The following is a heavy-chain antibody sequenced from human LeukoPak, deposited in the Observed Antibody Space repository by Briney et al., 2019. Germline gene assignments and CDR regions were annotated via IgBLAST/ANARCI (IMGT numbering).Heavy chain of an antibody. V-gene: IGHV1-2*02. CDR2: INPNSGGT. CDR1: GYTFTGYY. CDR3: ARPLLPYCSGGSCYSAWQH. J-gene: IGHJ1*01. D-gene: IGHD2-15*01. Sequence: ASVKVSCKASGYTFTGYYMHWVRQAPGQGLEWMRWINPNSGGTNYAQKFQGRVTMTRDTSISTAYMELSRLRSDDTAVYYCARPLLPYCSGGSCYSAWQHWGQGTLVTVSS.